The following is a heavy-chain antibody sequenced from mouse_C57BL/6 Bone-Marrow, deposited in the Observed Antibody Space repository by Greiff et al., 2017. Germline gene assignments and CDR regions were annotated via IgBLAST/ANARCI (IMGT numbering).Heavy chain of an antibody. CDR2: IDPSDSYT. D-gene: IGHD2-1*01. CDR3: SIEEIYYGNHGSYYYAMDY. Sequence: VPLQQPGAELVKPGASVKLSCKASGYTFTSYWMQWVKQRPGQGLEWIGEIDPSDSYTNYNQKFKGKATLTVDTSSSTAYMQLSSLTSEDSAVYYCSIEEIYYGNHGSYYYAMDYWGQGTSVTVSS. CDR1: GYTFTSYW. V-gene: IGHV1-50*01. J-gene: IGHJ4*01.